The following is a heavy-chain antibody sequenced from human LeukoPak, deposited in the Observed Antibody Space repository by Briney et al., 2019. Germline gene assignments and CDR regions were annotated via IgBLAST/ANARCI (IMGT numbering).Heavy chain of an antibody. Sequence: PGRSLRLSCAASGFTFDDYAMHWVRQAPGKGLEWVSGISWNSGSKGYADSVKGRFTISRDNAKNSLYLQMNSLRAEDTALYYCAKAHYGDSHDAFDIWGQGTMVTVSS. CDR2: ISWNSGSK. CDR1: GFTFDDYA. D-gene: IGHD4-17*01. V-gene: IGHV3-9*01. J-gene: IGHJ3*02. CDR3: AKAHYGDSHDAFDI.